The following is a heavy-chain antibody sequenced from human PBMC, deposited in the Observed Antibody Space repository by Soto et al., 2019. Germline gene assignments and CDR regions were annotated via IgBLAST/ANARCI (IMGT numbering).Heavy chain of an antibody. CDR2: ISGSSSYI. CDR3: ARVVYYDSSGYQY. D-gene: IGHD3-22*01. J-gene: IGHJ4*02. Sequence: GGSLRLSCAASGFTFSSYNMNWVRQAPGKGLEWVSSISGSSSYIYYADSVKGRFTIPRDNAKNSLYLQMNSLRAEDTAVYYCARVVYYDSSGYQYWGQGTLVTVSS. V-gene: IGHV3-21*01. CDR1: GFTFSSYN.